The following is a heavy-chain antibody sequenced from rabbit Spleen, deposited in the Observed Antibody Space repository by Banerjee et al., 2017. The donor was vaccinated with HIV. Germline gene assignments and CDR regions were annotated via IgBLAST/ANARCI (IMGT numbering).Heavy chain of an antibody. Sequence: QEQLEESGGGLVKPEGSLTLTCKASGFSFSDRDVMCWVRQAPGKGLQWIACINIVTGKSVYASWAKGRFTMSRTSSTTVTLQMTSLTAADTATYFCARDLVAVIGWNFNLWGPGTLVTVS. CDR3: ARDLVAVIGWNFNL. CDR1: GFSFSDRDV. V-gene: IGHV1S45*01. J-gene: IGHJ4*01. D-gene: IGHD1-1*01. CDR2: INIVTGKS.